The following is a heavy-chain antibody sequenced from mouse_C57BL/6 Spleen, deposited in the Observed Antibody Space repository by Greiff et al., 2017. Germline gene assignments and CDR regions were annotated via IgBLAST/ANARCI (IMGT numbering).Heavy chain of an antibody. J-gene: IGHJ4*01. CDR3: ARDLDSSGSTSYAMDY. D-gene: IGHD3-2*02. V-gene: IGHV1-31*01. Sequence: VQLQQSGPALVKPGASVKISCKASGYSFTGYYMHWVKQSHGNILDWIGYIYPYNGVSSYNQKFKGKATLTVDKSSSPAYMELRSLTSEDSAVYYCARDLDSSGSTSYAMDYWGQGNSRTVSS. CDR2: IYPYNGVS. CDR1: GYSFTGYY.